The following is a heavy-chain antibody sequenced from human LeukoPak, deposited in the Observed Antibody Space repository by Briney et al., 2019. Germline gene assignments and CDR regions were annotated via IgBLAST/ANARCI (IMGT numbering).Heavy chain of an antibody. CDR1: GYTFTSYY. D-gene: IGHD3-16*02. CDR2: INLSGGST. V-gene: IGHV1-46*01. J-gene: IGHJ4*02. Sequence: GCSVKVSCKASGYTFTSYYMHWVRQAPGQGLEWMGIINLSGGSTSYAQKFQGRVTMTRDTSTSTAYMELSRLRSDDTAVYYCATLRDLGELSPYDYWGQGTLVTVSS. CDR3: ATLRDLGELSPYDY.